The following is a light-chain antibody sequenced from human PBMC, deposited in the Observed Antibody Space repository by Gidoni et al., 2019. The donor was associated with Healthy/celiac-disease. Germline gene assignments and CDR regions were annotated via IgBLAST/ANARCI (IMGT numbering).Light chain of an antibody. V-gene: IGKV3-11*01. CDR3: QQRSNWLT. J-gene: IGKJ4*01. CDR2: DAS. Sequence: EIALTQSPATLSLSPGERATLSCSASQSVSSYLAWYQQKPGQAPRLLIYDASNRATGIPARFSGSGSETDFTLTISSLEPEDFAVYYCQQRSNWLTFGGGTKVEIK. CDR1: QSVSSY.